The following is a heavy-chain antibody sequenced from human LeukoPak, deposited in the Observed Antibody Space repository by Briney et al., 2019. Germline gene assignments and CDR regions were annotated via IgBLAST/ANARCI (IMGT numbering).Heavy chain of an antibody. V-gene: IGHV5-10-1*01. CDR3: ARQPGIAVADPFDF. CDR1: GYTFTSYW. J-gene: IGHJ4*02. CDR2: IDPSDSYT. Sequence: GESLKISCKVSGYTFTSYWISWVRQTPGKGLEWMGKIDPSDSYTSYSPSFQGHVTISADKSISTAYLQWSSLQASDTAMYYCARQPGIAVADPFDFWGQGTLVTVSS. D-gene: IGHD6-19*01.